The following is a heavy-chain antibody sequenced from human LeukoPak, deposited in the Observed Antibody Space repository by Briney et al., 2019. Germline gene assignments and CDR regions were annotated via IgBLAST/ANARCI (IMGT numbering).Heavy chain of an antibody. J-gene: IGHJ4*03. CDR1: GGSFSSSY. CDR3: ARGPTISETGYFDA. CDR2: INHRGDA. D-gene: IGHD1-1*01. Sequence: SETLSLTCAVYGGSFSSSYWSLIRQSPGKGLEWLAEINHRGDANYNASVKSRVTISVDTSKNQFSLKLTSLTAADTAVYFCARGPTISETGYFDAWGQGTLVAAPS. V-gene: IGHV4-34*01.